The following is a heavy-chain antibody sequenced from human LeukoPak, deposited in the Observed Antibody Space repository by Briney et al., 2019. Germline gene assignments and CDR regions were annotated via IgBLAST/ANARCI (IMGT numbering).Heavy chain of an antibody. Sequence: GASVTASCKASGYTFTSYDINWVRQATGQGLEWMGWMNPNSGNTGYAQKFQGRVTMTRNTSISTAYMELSSLRSEDTAVYYRARGDGVVVVPAAIDYWGQGTLVTVSS. J-gene: IGHJ4*02. D-gene: IGHD2-2*01. CDR2: MNPNSGNT. V-gene: IGHV1-8*01. CDR1: GYTFTSYD. CDR3: ARGDGVVVVPAAIDY.